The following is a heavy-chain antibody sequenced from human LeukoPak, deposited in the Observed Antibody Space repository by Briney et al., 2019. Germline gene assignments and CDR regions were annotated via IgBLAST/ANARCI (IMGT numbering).Heavy chain of an antibody. D-gene: IGHD3-10*01. CDR1: GDTISNYY. CDR2: IYTSGST. CDR3: ARVSLVRGAPDYYFDY. J-gene: IGHJ4*02. V-gene: IGHV4-4*07. Sequence: SETLSLTCTVSGDTISNYYWSWIRQPAGKGLEWIGRIYTSGSTNYNPSLKSRVTMSVDTSKNQFSLKLSSVTAADTAVYYCARVSLVRGAPDYYFDYWGQGTLVTVSS.